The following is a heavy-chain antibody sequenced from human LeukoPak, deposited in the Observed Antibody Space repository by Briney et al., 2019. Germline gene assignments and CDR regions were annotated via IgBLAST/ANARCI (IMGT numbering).Heavy chain of an antibody. Sequence: GRSLRLSCAASGFTFSNYGMHWVRQTPGKGLEWVAVIWYDGSKEYYADSVKGRFTISRDNSKNTLYLQMNSLSAEDTAVYYCARDSRGATGLDYWGQGTLVTVSS. J-gene: IGHJ4*02. CDR1: GFTFSNYG. CDR2: IWYDGSKE. D-gene: IGHD5-12*01. CDR3: ARDSRGATGLDY. V-gene: IGHV3-33*01.